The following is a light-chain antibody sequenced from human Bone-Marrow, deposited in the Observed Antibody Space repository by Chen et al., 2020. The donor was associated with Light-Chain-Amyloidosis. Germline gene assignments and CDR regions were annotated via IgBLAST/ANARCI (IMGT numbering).Light chain of an antibody. V-gene: IGKV1-5*03. CDR2: EAS. J-gene: IGKJ1*01. CDR1: QRISSW. CDR3: QQYYTTPPPT. Sequence: DIQMTQSPSTLSASVGDRVTITCRASQRISSWLAWYQQKPGKAPNFLIYEASTLESGVPSRFSGSGSGTDFTLTISSLQAEDVAVYYCQQYYTTPPPTFGQGTKVEIK.